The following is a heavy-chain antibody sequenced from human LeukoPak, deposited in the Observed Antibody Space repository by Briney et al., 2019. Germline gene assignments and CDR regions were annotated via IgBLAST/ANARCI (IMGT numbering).Heavy chain of an antibody. V-gene: IGHV3-7*05. Sequence: GGSLRLSCAHSGFSFRDSWMSWVRRAPGKGLEWVAYINQDGREKYYVDSVKGRFTISRDNAKNSVYLQMDSLRAEDTAVYYCAKVPPSGYLFDYWGQGALVTVSS. CDR2: INQDGREK. CDR3: AKVPPSGYLFDY. CDR1: GFSFRDSW. D-gene: IGHD3-22*01. J-gene: IGHJ4*02.